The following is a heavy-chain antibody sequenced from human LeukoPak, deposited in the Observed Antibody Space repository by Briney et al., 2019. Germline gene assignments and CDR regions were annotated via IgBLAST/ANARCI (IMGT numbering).Heavy chain of an antibody. CDR2: ARNRGNGYTT. J-gene: IGHJ4*02. D-gene: IGHD4/OR15-4a*01. CDR1: GFTFSDHY. Sequence: GGSLRLSCAASGFTFSDHYIDWVRQAPGKGLEWVGRARNRGNGYTTQHAASVKGRFTFSRDDSENTVYLQMNSLKTEDTAVYFCARIMRVDYGTYYFDYWGQGTLVTVSS. CDR3: ARIMRVDYGTYYFDY. V-gene: IGHV3-72*01.